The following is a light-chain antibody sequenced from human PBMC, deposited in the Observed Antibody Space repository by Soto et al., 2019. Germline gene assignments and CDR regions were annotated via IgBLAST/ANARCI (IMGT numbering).Light chain of an antibody. CDR2: SAS. J-gene: IGKJ4*01. CDR3: QQSFNNPIT. V-gene: IGKV1-39*01. Sequence: DIHMTQSPSSLSASVGDRVTITCRAGQDIDIYLNWYQQEPGKAPKLLISSASTLQTGVPSRFRGSGSGTDFTLTISSLQPEDLATYYCQQSFNNPITVGGGTKV. CDR1: QDIDIY.